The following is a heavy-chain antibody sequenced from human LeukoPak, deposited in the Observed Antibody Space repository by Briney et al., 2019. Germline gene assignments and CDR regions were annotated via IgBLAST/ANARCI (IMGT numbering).Heavy chain of an antibody. V-gene: IGHV3-23*01. Sequence: PGGSLRLSCAASGFTVSSNYMSWVRQAPGKGLEWVSGISGSGGSTYYADSVKGRFTISRDNSKNTLYLQMNSLRAEDTAIYYCAKELSGSRNVWGKGTTVTVSS. CDR1: GFTVSSNY. J-gene: IGHJ6*04. CDR3: AKELSGSRNV. CDR2: ISGSGGST. D-gene: IGHD1-26*01.